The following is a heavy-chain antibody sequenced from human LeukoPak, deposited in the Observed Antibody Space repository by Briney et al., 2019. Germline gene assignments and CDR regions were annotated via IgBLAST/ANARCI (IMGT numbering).Heavy chain of an antibody. CDR2: VYYTGST. J-gene: IGHJ1*01. CDR1: GVSISTYY. D-gene: IGHD6-13*01. V-gene: IGHV4-59*01. CDR3: ARSYSNSWYGDFQH. Sequence: SETLSLTCTVSGVSISTYYWSWIRQPPGRGQEWIGYVYYTGSTNYNPSLKSRLTISLDTSKNQFSLKLSSVTAADTAVYYCARSYSNSWYGDFQHWGQGTLVTVSS.